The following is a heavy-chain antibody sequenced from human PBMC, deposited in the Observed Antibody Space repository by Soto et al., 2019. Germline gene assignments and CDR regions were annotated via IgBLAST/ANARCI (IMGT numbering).Heavy chain of an antibody. CDR1: VFDFGDYY. J-gene: IGHJ4*02. Sequence: GGSLRLCWIGSVFDFGDYYMSWIRQAPGKGLEWVSYIDSGDGTTYYTDSVKGRFTISRDNAKKTVYLQMSSLRVEDTALYYCVRPYYSSSWFPFDRWGQGTMVTVSS. CDR3: VRPYYSSSWFPFDR. CDR2: IDSGDGTT. V-gene: IGHV3-11*01. D-gene: IGHD6-13*01.